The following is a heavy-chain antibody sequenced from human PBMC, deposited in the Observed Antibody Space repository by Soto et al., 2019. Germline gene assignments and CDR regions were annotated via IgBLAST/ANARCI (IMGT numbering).Heavy chain of an antibody. V-gene: IGHV4-59*01. CDR2: IYYSGST. CDR3: ARVGSSWYYFDY. D-gene: IGHD6-13*01. J-gene: IGHJ4*02. Sequence: TLSLTCTVSGGSISSYYWSWIRQPPGKGLEWIGYIYYSGSTNYNPSLKSRVTISVDTSKNQFSLKLSSVTAADTAVYYCARVGSSWYYFDYWGQGTLVTV. CDR1: GGSISSYY.